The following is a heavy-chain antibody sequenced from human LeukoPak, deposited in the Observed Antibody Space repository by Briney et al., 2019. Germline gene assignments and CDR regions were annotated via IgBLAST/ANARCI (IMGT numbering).Heavy chain of an antibody. J-gene: IGHJ6*03. CDR3: ARGPRITLVRGGQWYYYMDV. V-gene: IGHV1-46*01. CDR2: INPSGGTT. Sequence: ASVKVSCKASGYTFTSYHMHWVRQAPGQGLEWMGIINPSGGTTNYAQKFRGRVTMTRDMSASTVYMELSSLRSEDTAVYYCARGPRITLVRGGQWYYYMDVWGKGTTVTISS. D-gene: IGHD3-10*01. CDR1: GYTFTSYH.